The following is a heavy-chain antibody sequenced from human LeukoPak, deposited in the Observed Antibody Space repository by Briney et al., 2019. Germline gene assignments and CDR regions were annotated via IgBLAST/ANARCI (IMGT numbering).Heavy chain of an antibody. V-gene: IGHV3-13*01. CDR1: GSTFSSYD. J-gene: IGHJ6*02. Sequence: GGSLRLSCAASGSTFSSYDMHWVRQATGKGLEWVSTIGTAGDTYYPGSVKGRFTISRENAKNSLYLQMNSLRAGDTAVYYCARGAEGRSSTYGMDVWGQGTTVTVSS. CDR3: ARGAEGRSSTYGMDV. CDR2: IGTAGDT. D-gene: IGHD2-15*01.